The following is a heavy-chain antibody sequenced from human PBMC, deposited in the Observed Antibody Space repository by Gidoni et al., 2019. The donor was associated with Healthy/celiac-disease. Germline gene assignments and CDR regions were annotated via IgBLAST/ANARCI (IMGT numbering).Heavy chain of an antibody. D-gene: IGHD2-2*01. J-gene: IGHJ6*02. CDR1: GGSISSGSYY. V-gene: IGHV4-61*02. CDR2: IYTSGST. Sequence: QVQLQESGPGLVKPSQTLSLTCTVSGGSISSGSYYWRWIRQPAGKGLEWIGRIYTSGSTNYNPSLKSRVTISVDTSKNQFSLKLSSVTAADTAVYYCARVPVTDIVVVPAASPYGMDVWGQGTTVTVSS. CDR3: ARVPVTDIVVVPAASPYGMDV.